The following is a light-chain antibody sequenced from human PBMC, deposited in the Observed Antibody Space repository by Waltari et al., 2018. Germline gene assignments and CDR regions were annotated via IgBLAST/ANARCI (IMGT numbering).Light chain of an antibody. Sequence: IVMTQSPATLSVSPGETATLSCRANQRITTNLAWFQQKPGQAPRLLIYDASSRATGIPDRFSGGGSGTDFTLTISSLQSADFAVYYCQQRYNFGTFGQGTKLEIK. CDR2: DAS. J-gene: IGKJ2*02. CDR1: QRITTN. CDR3: QQRYNFGT. V-gene: IGKV3-15*01.